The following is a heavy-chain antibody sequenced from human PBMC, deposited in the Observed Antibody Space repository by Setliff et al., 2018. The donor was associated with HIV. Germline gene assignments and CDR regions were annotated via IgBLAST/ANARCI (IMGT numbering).Heavy chain of an antibody. V-gene: IGHV3-21*01. CDR3: ARDYLYYNIKNGSPVYGMDV. CDR2: ISIGSCAAV. D-gene: IGHD3-9*01. J-gene: IGHJ6*02. Sequence: PGGSLRLSCAASGFTFRNYNFNWVRQAPGRGLEWVSSISIGSCAAVYYAATVQGRFTVSRHNSKNSLYQQMNSLRVEDTAVYYCARDYLYYNIKNGSPVYGMDVWGQGTTVTVSS. CDR1: GFTFRNYN.